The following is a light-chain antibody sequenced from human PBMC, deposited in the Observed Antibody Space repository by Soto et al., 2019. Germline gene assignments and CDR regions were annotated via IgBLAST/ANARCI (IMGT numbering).Light chain of an antibody. CDR2: AAS. V-gene: IGKV1-39*01. Sequence: DIQITQSPSSLSSSLGDIVAITVRASQGISNYLAWYQQTPGRAPKFLISAASSLQSGVPSRFSGSGSGTDFTLTISSLQPEDFATYYCQQSYYTPLTFGGGTKVDIK. CDR1: QGISNY. CDR3: QQSYYTPLT. J-gene: IGKJ4*01.